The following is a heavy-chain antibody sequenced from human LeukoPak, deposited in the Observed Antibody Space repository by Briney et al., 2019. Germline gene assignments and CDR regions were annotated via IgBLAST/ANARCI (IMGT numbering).Heavy chain of an antibody. J-gene: IGHJ4*02. CDR3: ARDRRDGYNVLDY. Sequence: GGSLRLSCAASEFSFSTYWMTWVRQAPGKGLEWVANMKQDGSEKYYEDSVKGRFTISRDNAKNSLYLEMNSLRAEDTAMFYCARDRRDGYNVLDYWGQGTLVTVSS. V-gene: IGHV3-7*01. D-gene: IGHD5-24*01. CDR1: EFSFSTYW. CDR2: MKQDGSEK.